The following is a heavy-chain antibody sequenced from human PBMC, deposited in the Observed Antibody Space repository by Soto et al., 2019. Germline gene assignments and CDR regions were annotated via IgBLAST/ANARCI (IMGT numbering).Heavy chain of an antibody. CDR3: HKDKRDDYVCGLEAFDI. J-gene: IGHJ3*02. V-gene: IGHV3-15*01. D-gene: IGHD3-16*01. CDR2: IKSKTDGGTT. Sequence: GGSLRLSCAASGFTFSNTWMGWVRQAPGKGLEWVGRIKSKTDGGTTDYAAPVKGRFTISRADSKNTLYLQMNSLKTEDTAVYSCHKDKRDDYVCGLEAFDIWGQGTTVTVSS. CDR1: GFTFSNTW.